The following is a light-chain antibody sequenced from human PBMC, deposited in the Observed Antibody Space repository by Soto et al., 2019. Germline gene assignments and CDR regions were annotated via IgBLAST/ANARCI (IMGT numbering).Light chain of an antibody. CDR1: SSNIGTNA. J-gene: IGLJ2*01. Sequence: QSVLTQPPSASGTPGQRVTISCSGSSSNIGTNAVNWYQQLPGTAPKLLIYGKNERPSGVPDRFSGSTSGTSASLAISGLQSDDEADYYWAAGDDDLNGPLFGGGTKLTVL. CDR3: AAGDDDLNGPL. V-gene: IGLV1-44*01. CDR2: GKN.